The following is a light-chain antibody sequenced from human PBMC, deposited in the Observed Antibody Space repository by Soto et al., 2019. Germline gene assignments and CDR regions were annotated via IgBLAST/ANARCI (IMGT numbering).Light chain of an antibody. CDR1: QSISSN. V-gene: IGKV3-15*01. CDR2: GAS. Sequence: EIVMTQSPTTLSVSPGERATLSCRASQSISSNLAWYQQKGGQAPRLLIYGASTRATGIPARFSGSGSGTEFTLTISSLQLEDFVTYYCQQYNIWPLTFGQGTRLEIK. J-gene: IGKJ5*01. CDR3: QQYNIWPLT.